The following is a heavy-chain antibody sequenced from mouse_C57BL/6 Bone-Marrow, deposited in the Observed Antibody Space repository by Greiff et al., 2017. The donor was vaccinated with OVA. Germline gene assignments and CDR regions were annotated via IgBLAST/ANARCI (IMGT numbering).Heavy chain of an antibody. CDR2: IHPSDSDT. V-gene: IGHV1-74*01. J-gene: IGHJ4*01. CDR1: GYTFTSYW. CDR3: AISAYYYAMDY. D-gene: IGHD6-1*01. Sequence: QVHVKQSGAELVKPGASVKVSCNASGYTFTSYWMNWVRQRPGQGLEWIGRIHPSDSDTTSNQKFTGKGTLTVDKSSSRAYMQLSSLTTDDSAVNYCAISAYYYAMDYWGQGTSVTVSS.